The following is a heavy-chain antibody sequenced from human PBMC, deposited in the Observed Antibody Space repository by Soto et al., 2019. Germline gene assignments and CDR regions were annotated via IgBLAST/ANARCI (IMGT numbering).Heavy chain of an antibody. J-gene: IGHJ4*02. CDR3: ARTGDGHHDFLDY. V-gene: IGHV3-7*01. CDR1: GFTFSSYW. Sequence: GGSLRHSCAASGFTFSSYWMNWVRQAPGKGLEWVANINQDGNEDNLLDSVKGRFTISRDNAKNSLFLQMNSLRVDDTAVYYCARTGDGHHDFLDYWGQGALVTVSS. D-gene: IGHD1-1*01. CDR2: INQDGNED.